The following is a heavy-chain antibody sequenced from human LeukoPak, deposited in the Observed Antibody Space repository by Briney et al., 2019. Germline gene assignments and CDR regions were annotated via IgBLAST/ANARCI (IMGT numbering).Heavy chain of an antibody. CDR1: GGSISSGGYY. CDR3: ARESTDGVRFDY. V-gene: IGHV4-31*03. CDR2: IYYSGST. Sequence: SETLSLTCTVSGGSISSGGYYWSWIRPHPGRGLEWIGYIYYSGSTYYNPSLKSRVTISVDTSKNQFSLKLSSVTAADTAVYYCARESTDGVRFDYWGQGTLVTVSS. J-gene: IGHJ4*02. D-gene: IGHD5/OR15-5a*01.